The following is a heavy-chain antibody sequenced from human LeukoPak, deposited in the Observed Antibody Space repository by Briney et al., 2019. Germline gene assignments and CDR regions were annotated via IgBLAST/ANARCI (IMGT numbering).Heavy chain of an antibody. Sequence: GGSLRLSCAASGFTFSSYGMHWVRQAPGKGLEWVAVIWYDGSKKYYADSVKGRFTISRDNSKNTLYLQMNSLRAEDTAVYYCAILTNYYDSGRYYSLPNFFDYWGQGTLVTVSS. J-gene: IGHJ4*02. CDR1: GFTFSSYG. CDR2: IWYDGSKK. CDR3: AILTNYYDSGRYYSLPNFFDY. D-gene: IGHD3-22*01. V-gene: IGHV3-33*01.